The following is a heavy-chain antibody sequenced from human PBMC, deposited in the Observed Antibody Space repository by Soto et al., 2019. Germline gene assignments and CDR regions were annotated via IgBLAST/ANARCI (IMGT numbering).Heavy chain of an antibody. V-gene: IGHV3-30-3*01. CDR2: ISYDGSNK. CDR1: GFTFSSYA. CDR3: ARARAVAGMYFDY. Sequence: QVQLVESGGGVVQPGRSLRLSCAASGFTFSSYAMHWVRQAPGKGLEWVAVISYDGSNKYYADSVKGRFTISRDNSKNTLYLQMNSLRAEDTALYYCARARAVAGMYFDYWGQGTLVTVSS. D-gene: IGHD6-19*01. J-gene: IGHJ4*02.